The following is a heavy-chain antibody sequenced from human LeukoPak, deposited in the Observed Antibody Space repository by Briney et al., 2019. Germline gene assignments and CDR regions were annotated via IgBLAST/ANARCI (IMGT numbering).Heavy chain of an antibody. CDR3: ARARTVVITEGACDY. CDR2: ISSSSSYI. CDR1: GFTFDDYG. D-gene: IGHD3-22*01. Sequence: PGGSLRLSCAASGFTFDDYGMSWVRQAPGKGLEWVSSISSSSSYIYYADSVKGRFTISRDNAKNSLYLQMNSLRAEDTAVYYCARARTVVITEGACDYWGQGTLVTVSS. V-gene: IGHV3-21*01. J-gene: IGHJ4*02.